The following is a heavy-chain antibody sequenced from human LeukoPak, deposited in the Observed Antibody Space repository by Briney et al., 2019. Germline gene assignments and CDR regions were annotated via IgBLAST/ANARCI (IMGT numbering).Heavy chain of an antibody. CDR1: GGSISSYY. D-gene: IGHD3-10*01. CDR3: GRFGELGLWAFDI. CDR2: IYYSGST. Sequence: SETLSLTCTVSGGSISSYYWSWIRQPPGKGVEWIGYIYYSGSTNYNPSLQSRVTISVDTSKNQFSLKLSSVTAADTAVYYCGRFGELGLWAFDIWGQGTMVTVSS. J-gene: IGHJ3*02. V-gene: IGHV4-59*01.